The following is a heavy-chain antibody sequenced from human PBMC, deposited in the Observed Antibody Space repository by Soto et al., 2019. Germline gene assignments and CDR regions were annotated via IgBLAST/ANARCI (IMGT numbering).Heavy chain of an antibody. CDR3: ARDLWFGELIPTNWFDL. D-gene: IGHD3-10*01. Sequence: QVQLVQSGAEVKKPGSSVKVSCKASGGTFSSYAISWVRQAPGQGLEWMGGIIPIFGTANYAQKFQGRVTITADESTSTAYMELSSLRSEDTAVYDCARDLWFGELIPTNWFDLWGQGTLVTVSS. CDR1: GGTFSSYA. CDR2: IIPIFGTA. V-gene: IGHV1-69*01. J-gene: IGHJ5*02.